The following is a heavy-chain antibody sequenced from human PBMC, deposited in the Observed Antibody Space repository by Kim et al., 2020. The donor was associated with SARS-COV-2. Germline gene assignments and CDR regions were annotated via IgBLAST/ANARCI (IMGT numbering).Heavy chain of an antibody. CDR2: ISSSAGST. CDR1: GFTFTSYA. Sequence: GGSLRLSCAASGFTFTSYAMGWVRQAPGKGLEWVSTISSSAGSTYYADSVKGRFTISRDNSRNTLYLQLSSLGAEDTAIYYCAKERLDLSTSDDDYWGQGTLVTVSS. CDR3: AKERLDLSTSDDDY. J-gene: IGHJ4*02. V-gene: IGHV3-23*01. D-gene: IGHD1-26*01.